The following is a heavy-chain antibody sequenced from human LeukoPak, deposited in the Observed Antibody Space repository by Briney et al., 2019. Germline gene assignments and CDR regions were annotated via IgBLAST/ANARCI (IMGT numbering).Heavy chain of an antibody. CDR1: GFTLNTYT. J-gene: IGHJ6*04. D-gene: IGHD3-10*02. V-gene: IGHV3-21*01. CDR3: AELGITMIGGV. CDR2: ISSSGTYI. Sequence: PGGSLRLSCAASGFTLNTYTMNWVRQAPGKGLEWVSSISSSGTYIYYADSVKGRFTISRDNAKNSLYLQMNSLRAEDTAVYYCAELGITMIGGVWGKGTTVTISS.